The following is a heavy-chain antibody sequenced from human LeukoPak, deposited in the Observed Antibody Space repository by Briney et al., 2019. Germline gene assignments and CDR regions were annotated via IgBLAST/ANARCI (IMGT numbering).Heavy chain of an antibody. J-gene: IGHJ6*03. V-gene: IGHV1-8*01. CDR3: ARVESSSWGYYYYYYMDV. CDR2: MNPNSGNT. D-gene: IGHD6-13*01. CDR1: GYTFTSYD. Sequence: GASVKVSCKASGYTFTSYDINWVRQATGQGLEWMGWMNPNSGNTGYAQKFQGRVTMTRNTPISTAYMELSSLRSEDTAVYYCARVESSSWGYYYYYYMDVWGKGTTVTVSS.